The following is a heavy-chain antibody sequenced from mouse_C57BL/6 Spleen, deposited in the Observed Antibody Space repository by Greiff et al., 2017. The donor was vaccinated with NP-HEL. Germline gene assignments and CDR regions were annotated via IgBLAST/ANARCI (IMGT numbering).Heavy chain of an antibody. Sequence: EVQGVESGGGLVQPGGSLKLSCAASGFTFSDYYMYWVRQTPEKRLEWVAYISNGGGSTYYPDTVKGRFTISRDNAKNTLYLQMSRLKSEDTAMYYCARSIYYYGSSYDYAMDYWGQGTSVTVSS. D-gene: IGHD1-1*01. J-gene: IGHJ4*01. V-gene: IGHV5-12*01. CDR2: ISNGGGST. CDR3: ARSIYYYGSSYDYAMDY. CDR1: GFTFSDYY.